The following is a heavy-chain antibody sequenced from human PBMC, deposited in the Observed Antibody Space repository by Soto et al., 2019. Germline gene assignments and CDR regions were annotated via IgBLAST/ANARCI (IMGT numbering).Heavy chain of an antibody. J-gene: IGHJ4*02. D-gene: IGHD2-2*01. Sequence: GGSLRLSCAASGFTLSSYWMQWVSQAPGEVLVWVSRINSDGSSTSYADSVKGRFTISRDNAKNTLYLQMNSLRAEDTVVYFCTSGPPMYCSSSSCYASPFDYWGQGT. CDR3: TSGPPMYCSSSSCYASPFDY. CDR2: INSDGSST. CDR1: GFTLSSYW. V-gene: IGHV3-74*01.